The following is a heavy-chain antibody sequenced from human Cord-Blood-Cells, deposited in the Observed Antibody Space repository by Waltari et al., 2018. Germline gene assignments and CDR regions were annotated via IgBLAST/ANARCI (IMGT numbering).Heavy chain of an antibody. D-gene: IGHD3-3*01. Sequence: EVQLVESGGGLVQPGGSLRLSCAASGFTFSSYWMSWVRQAPGKGLEWVANIKQDGREKYYVDSVKGRFTISRDNAKNSLYLQMNSLRAEDTAVYYCARRFFGVVTYYFDYWGQGTLVTVSS. J-gene: IGHJ4*02. CDR3: ARRFFGVVTYYFDY. V-gene: IGHV3-7*01. CDR2: IKQDGREK. CDR1: GFTFSSYW.